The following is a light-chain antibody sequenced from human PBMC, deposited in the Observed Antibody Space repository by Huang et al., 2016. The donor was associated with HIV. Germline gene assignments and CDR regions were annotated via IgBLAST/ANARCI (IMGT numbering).Light chain of an antibody. CDR3: QQYNT. CDR1: QNVNNN. Sequence: MLLTQSPATLSVSPGERVTLACRASQNVNNNLAWYQHKLGQTPRLLIYGASTRANDIPARFSATGSGTEFTRTISSLQSEDFAIYYCQQYNTFGQGTKLEIK. V-gene: IGKV3-15*01. CDR2: GAS. J-gene: IGKJ2*01.